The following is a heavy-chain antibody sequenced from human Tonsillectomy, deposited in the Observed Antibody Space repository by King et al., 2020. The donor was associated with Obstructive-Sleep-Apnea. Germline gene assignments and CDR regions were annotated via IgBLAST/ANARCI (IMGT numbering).Heavy chain of an antibody. CDR3: AREGSAGGWFDP. CDR2: IITILDIS. Sequence: VQLVQSGAELKKPGSSVRVSCKASGGNFSNFAISWVRQAPGPGLEWMGAIITILDISNYARKFQGRVTLTADKPTSTAYMELNSLRSDDTAVYYCAREGSAGGWFDPWGQGTLVTVSS. D-gene: IGHD3-10*01. J-gene: IGHJ5*02. V-gene: IGHV1-69*04. CDR1: GGNFSNFA.